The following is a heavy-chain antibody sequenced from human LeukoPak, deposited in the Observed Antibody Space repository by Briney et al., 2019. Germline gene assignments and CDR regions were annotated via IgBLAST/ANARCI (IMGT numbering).Heavy chain of an antibody. CDR2: ISPGGDEV. CDR3: SGGRDIGVAGPGGYFDY. D-gene: IGHD6-19*01. V-gene: IGHV3-11*01. CDR1: GVIFSDYH. Sequence: SGGSLRLSCSASGVIFSDYHMSWIRQPPGKGLEWVSYISPGGDEVYFADSVKGRFTISRDNAKNSLFLQMSSLTAEDTAVYYCSGGRDIGVAGPGGYFDYWGQGSLVTVSS. J-gene: IGHJ4*02.